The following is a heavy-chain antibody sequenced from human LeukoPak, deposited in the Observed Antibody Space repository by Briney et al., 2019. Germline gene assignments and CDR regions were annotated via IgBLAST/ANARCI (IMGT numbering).Heavy chain of an antibody. J-gene: IGHJ4*02. D-gene: IGHD5-18*01. Sequence: ASVKVSCKASDYTFSNYDINWVRQAPGQGLEWMGWISGYNGNANYAQKLQGRVTMTTDTSTSTAYMELRSLRSDDTAVYYCARDARHGVDTAMVPHPPGDYWGQGTLVTVSS. CDR1: DYTFSNYD. CDR2: ISGYNGNA. V-gene: IGHV1-18*01. CDR3: ARDARHGVDTAMVPHPPGDY.